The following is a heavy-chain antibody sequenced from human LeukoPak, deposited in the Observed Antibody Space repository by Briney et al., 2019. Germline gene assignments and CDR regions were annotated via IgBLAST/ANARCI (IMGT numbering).Heavy chain of an antibody. Sequence: ASVKVSCKASGYTFTSYGISWVRQAPGQGLEWMGCISAYNGNTNYAQKLQGRVTMTTDTSTSTAYMELRSLRSDDTAVYYCAREPNSSGWYGRYYYYGMDVWGQGTTVTVSS. J-gene: IGHJ6*02. CDR3: AREPNSSGWYGRYYYYGMDV. V-gene: IGHV1-18*01. D-gene: IGHD6-19*01. CDR1: GYTFTSYG. CDR2: ISAYNGNT.